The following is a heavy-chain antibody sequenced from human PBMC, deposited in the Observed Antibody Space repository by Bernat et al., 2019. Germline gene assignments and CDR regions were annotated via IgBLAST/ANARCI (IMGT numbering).Heavy chain of an antibody. J-gene: IGHJ4*02. CDR3: AREYGSGTWMGY. V-gene: IGHV3-48*01. CDR1: GFTFSSYA. CDR2: ISSSSSTI. Sequence: VQLVESGGGVVQPGRSLRLSCAASGFTFSSYAMHWVRQAPGKGLEWVSYISSSSSTIFYADSAKGRFTISRDNAKNSLYLQVNSLRAEDTAVYYCAREYGSGTWMGYWGQGTLVTVSS. D-gene: IGHD3-10*01.